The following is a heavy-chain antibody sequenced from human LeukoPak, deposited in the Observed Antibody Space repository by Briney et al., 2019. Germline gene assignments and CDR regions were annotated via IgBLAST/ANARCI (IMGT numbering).Heavy chain of an antibody. CDR3: ARLYDYVWGSYRWHFDY. CDR1: GGSFSGYY. V-gene: IGHV4-34*01. D-gene: IGHD3-16*02. Sequence: SSETLSLTCAVYGGSFSGYYWSWIRRPPGKGLEWIGEINHSGSTNYNPSLKSRVTISVDTSKNQFSLKLSSVTAADTAVYYCARLYDYVWGSYRWHFDYWGQGTLVTVSS. J-gene: IGHJ4*02. CDR2: INHSGST.